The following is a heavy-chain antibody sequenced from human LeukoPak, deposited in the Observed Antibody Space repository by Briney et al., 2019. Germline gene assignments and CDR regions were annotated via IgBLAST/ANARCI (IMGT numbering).Heavy chain of an antibody. CDR3: AIGPPYGGYSD. CDR2: INGSGGRT. Sequence: PGGSLRVSCAASGFTFTTYAMTWVRQAPGKGPEWVSTINGSGGRTYYADSLKGRFTISRDNSKNTLYLQMNSLRGEDTAVYYCAIGPPYGGYSDWGQGTLVTVSS. V-gene: IGHV3-23*01. J-gene: IGHJ4*02. D-gene: IGHD5-12*01. CDR1: GFTFTTYA.